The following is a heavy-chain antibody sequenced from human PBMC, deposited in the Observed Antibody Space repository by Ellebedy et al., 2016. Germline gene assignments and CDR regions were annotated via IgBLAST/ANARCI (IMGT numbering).Heavy chain of an antibody. CDR1: GYSFTSYW. CDR2: IYPGDSDT. CDR3: ARSAETGPEMNWFDP. J-gene: IGHJ5*02. V-gene: IGHV5-51*01. Sequence: GESLKISXKGSGYSFTSYWIGWVRQMPGKGLEWMGIIYPGDSDTRYSPSFQGQVTISADKSISTAYLQWSSLKASDTAMYYCARSAETGPEMNWFDPWGQGTLVTVSS.